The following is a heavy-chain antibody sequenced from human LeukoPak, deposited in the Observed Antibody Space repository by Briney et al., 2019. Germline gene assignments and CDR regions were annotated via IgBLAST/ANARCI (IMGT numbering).Heavy chain of an antibody. Sequence: PGGSLRLSCAASGFTFSGYWMTWVRQAPGKGLEWVANIKQDGSEKYYVDSVKGRFTISRDNAKNSLYLQMNSLRAEDTAVYYCARDLWYSSGWYHYYYYYMDVWGKGTTVTVSS. V-gene: IGHV3-7*01. D-gene: IGHD6-19*01. CDR1: GFTFSGYW. CDR3: ARDLWYSSGWYHYYYYYMDV. J-gene: IGHJ6*03. CDR2: IKQDGSEK.